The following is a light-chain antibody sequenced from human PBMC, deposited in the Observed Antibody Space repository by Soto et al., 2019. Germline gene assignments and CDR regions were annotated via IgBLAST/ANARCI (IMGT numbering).Light chain of an antibody. V-gene: IGKV1-39*01. CDR3: QQSYSTLGLT. Sequence: DIQMTQSPSSLSASVGDRVTITCRASQSSSSYLNWYQQKPGKAPKLLIYAASSLQSGVPSRFSGSGSGTDFTLSISSLQPEDFATYDCQQSYSTLGLTFGGGNKVEIK. CDR2: AAS. J-gene: IGKJ4*01. CDR1: QSSSSY.